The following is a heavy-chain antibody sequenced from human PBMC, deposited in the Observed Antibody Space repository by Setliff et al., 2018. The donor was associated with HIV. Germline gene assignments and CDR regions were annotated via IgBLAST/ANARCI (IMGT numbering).Heavy chain of an antibody. J-gene: IGHJ4*02. D-gene: IGHD6-13*01. CDR1: GGSISSYY. CDR2: IYIGST. V-gene: IGHV4-4*08. Sequence: SETLSLTCTVSGGSISSYYWSWIRQPPGKGEWIGHIYIGSTNYNPSLKSRVTISADTSKNQFSLKLSSVTAADTAVYYCARTYSSSWYSSHLWVDYWGQGTLVTVSS. CDR3: ARTYSSSWYSSHLWVDY.